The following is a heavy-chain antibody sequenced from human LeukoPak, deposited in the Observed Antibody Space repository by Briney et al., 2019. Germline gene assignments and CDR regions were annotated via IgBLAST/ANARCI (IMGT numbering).Heavy chain of an antibody. D-gene: IGHD6-19*01. CDR3: ARVHSSGWTPWAFDI. CDR1: GYTFTSYA. V-gene: IGHV1-3*01. CDR2: INAGNGNT. Sequence: ASVKVSCKASGYTFTSYAMHWVRQAPGQRLEWMGWINAGNGNTKYSQKFQGRVTITRDTSAGTAYMELSSLRSEDTAVYYCARVHSSGWTPWAFDIWGQGTMVTVSS. J-gene: IGHJ3*02.